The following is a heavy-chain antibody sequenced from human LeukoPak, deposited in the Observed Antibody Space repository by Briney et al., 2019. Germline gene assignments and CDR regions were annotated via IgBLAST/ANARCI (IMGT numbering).Heavy chain of an antibody. D-gene: IGHD2-2*01. CDR2: MNPNSGNT. V-gene: IGHV1-8*03. CDR1: GYTFTSYD. J-gene: IGHJ4*02. CDR3: AVYCSSTSCPFDY. Sequence: ASVKVSCKASGYTFTSYDINWVRQAPGQGLEWVGWMNPNSGNTGYAQKFQGRVTITRNTSISTAYMELSSLRSEDTAVYYCAVYCSSTSCPFDYWGQGTLVTVSS.